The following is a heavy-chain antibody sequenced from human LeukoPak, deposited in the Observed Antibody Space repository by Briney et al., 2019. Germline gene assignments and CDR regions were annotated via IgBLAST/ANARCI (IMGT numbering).Heavy chain of an antibody. CDR3: GRALYRGFDY. Sequence: GGSLRLSCAASGFTFSSDWMHWVRHAPGKGLVWVSRISSDGSSTSYADSVRGRFTISRDNAKNTLYLQMNSLRAEDTAVYYCGRALYRGFDYWGQGTLDTVSS. CDR2: ISSDGSST. V-gene: IGHV3-74*01. J-gene: IGHJ4*02. D-gene: IGHD1-26*01. CDR1: GFTFSSDW.